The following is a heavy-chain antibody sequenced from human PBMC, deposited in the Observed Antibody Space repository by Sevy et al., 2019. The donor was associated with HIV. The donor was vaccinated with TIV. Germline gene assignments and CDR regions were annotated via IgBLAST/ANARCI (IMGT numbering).Heavy chain of an antibody. Sequence: GGSLRLSCAASGFTFSSHSMNWVRQTPGKGLEWISYISGTGNTIYYANSVKGRFTISRDNAKNSLYLQLKSLRDEDTAIYYWARGPPYYDSNVSDFWGQGSLVTVSS. V-gene: IGHV3-48*02. CDR3: ARGPPYYDSNVSDF. CDR2: ISGTGNTI. CDR1: GFTFSSHS. J-gene: IGHJ4*02. D-gene: IGHD3-22*01.